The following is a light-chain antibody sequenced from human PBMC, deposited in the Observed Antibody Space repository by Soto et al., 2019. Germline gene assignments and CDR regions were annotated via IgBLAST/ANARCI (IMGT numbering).Light chain of an antibody. CDR1: SSDVGGYNF. Sequence: QSALTQPASVSGSPGQSITISCTGTSSDVGGYNFVSWYQQHPGKAPRLMIFEVNNRPSGVSDRFSGSNSGNTASLTISGLQVEDEDEYYYSSYTFSSTLVVFGGGTQLTVL. CDR3: SSYTFSSTLVV. V-gene: IGLV2-14*01. J-gene: IGLJ3*02. CDR2: EVN.